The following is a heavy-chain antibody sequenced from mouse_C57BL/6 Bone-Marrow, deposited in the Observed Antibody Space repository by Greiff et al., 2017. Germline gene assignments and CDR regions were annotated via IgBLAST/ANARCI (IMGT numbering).Heavy chain of an antibody. CDR3: AGPIYDGYPLAY. CDR1: GFSLTSYG. V-gene: IGHV2-2*01. Sequence: VMLVESGPGLVQPSHSLSITCTVSGFSLTSYGVHWVRQSPGQGLEWLGVIWTGGSTDNNAALISSMSTSKDNSKSQVFFKRNSMQADDTVIYYCAGPIYDGYPLAYWGQGTLVTVSA. D-gene: IGHD2-3*01. CDR2: IWTGGST. J-gene: IGHJ3*01.